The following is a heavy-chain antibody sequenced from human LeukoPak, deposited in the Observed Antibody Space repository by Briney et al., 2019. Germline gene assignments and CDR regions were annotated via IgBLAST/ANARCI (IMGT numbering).Heavy chain of an antibody. J-gene: IGHJ6*02. D-gene: IGHD2-2*02. CDR2: IYHNGTL. Sequence: SETLSLTCAVSVGSISSGNWWTWVRQSPGKGLEWIGEIYHNGTLNYNPSLKSRVTISADSFKNHFSLKLTSVTAADTAVYSDATAPILRGEGGEHYKYGMDVWGQGTTVIVSS. CDR1: VGSISSGNW. CDR3: ATAPILRGEGGEHYKYGMDV. V-gene: IGHV4-4*02.